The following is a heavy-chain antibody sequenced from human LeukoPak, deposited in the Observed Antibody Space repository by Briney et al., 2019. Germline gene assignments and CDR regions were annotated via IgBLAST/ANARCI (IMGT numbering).Heavy chain of an antibody. CDR2: IIPIFGTA. Sequence: VASVKVSCKASGGTFSSYAISWVRQAPGQGLEWMEGIIPIFGTANYAQKFQGRVTITADESTSTAYMELSSLRSEDTAVYYCARDGYCSGGSCYSHYWGQGTLVTVSS. V-gene: IGHV1-69*01. D-gene: IGHD2-15*01. CDR1: GGTFSSYA. J-gene: IGHJ4*02. CDR3: ARDGYCSGGSCYSHY.